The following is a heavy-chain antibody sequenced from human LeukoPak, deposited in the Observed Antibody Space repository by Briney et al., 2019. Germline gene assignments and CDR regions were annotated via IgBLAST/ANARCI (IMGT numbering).Heavy chain of an antibody. CDR1: GGSISGYY. Sequence: SETLALTCTVSGGSISGYYWSWIRQPPGKGLEWTGYMHSSGSTKYNPSLKGRLTISIDTSKNQLSLKLTSVTAADTAVYYCARGGTSGYDFNYWGQGILVTVSS. D-gene: IGHD5-12*01. CDR2: MHSSGST. V-gene: IGHV4-59*01. CDR3: ARGGTSGYDFNY. J-gene: IGHJ4*02.